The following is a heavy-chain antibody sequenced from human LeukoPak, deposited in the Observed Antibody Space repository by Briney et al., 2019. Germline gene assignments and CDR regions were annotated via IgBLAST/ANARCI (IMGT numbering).Heavy chain of an antibody. CDR1: GFTFSSYE. J-gene: IGHJ6*03. CDR2: ISGSGGST. V-gene: IGHV3-23*01. CDR3: AKGERNYYYYYMDV. Sequence: QSGGSLRLSCAASGFTFSSYEMNWVRQAPGKGLEWVSAISGSGGSTYYADSVKGRFTISRDNSKNTLYLQMNGLRAEDTAVYYCAKGERNYYYYYMDVWGKGTTVTISS. D-gene: IGHD1-26*01.